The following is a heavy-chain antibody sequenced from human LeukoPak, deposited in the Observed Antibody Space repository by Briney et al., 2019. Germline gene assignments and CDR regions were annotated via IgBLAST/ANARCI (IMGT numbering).Heavy chain of an antibody. J-gene: IGHJ6*02. Sequence: GESLKISCKGSGYSFTNYWIGWVRQMPGKGLEWKGIIYPGDSDTKYSPSFQGQVTISADKSISTAYLQWSSLKASDTAMYYCARHIDYYDSSGYYAYGMDVWGQGTTVTVSS. CDR1: GYSFTNYW. CDR3: ARHIDYYDSSGYYAYGMDV. CDR2: IYPGDSDT. D-gene: IGHD3-22*01. V-gene: IGHV5-51*01.